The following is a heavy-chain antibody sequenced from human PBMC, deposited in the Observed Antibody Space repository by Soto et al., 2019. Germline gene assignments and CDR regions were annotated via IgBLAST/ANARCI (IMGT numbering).Heavy chain of an antibody. J-gene: IGHJ4*02. CDR3: AKPGYLEQWLVRGYFDY. CDR2: ISSSGDTT. CDR1: GFTFSSYA. Sequence: GGSLRLSCAASGFTFSSYAMSWVRQAPGKGLEWVSAISSSGDTTHYADSVKGRFIISRDNSKNTLYLQMNSLRAEDTAVYYCAKPGYLEQWLVRGYFDYWGQGTMVTVSS. D-gene: IGHD6-19*01. V-gene: IGHV3-23*01.